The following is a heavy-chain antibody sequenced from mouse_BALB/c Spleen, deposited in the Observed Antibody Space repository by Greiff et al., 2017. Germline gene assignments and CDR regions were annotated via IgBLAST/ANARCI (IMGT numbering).Heavy chain of an antibody. D-gene: IGHD2-3*01. V-gene: IGHV1-80*01. CDR1: GYAFSSYW. Sequence: QVQLQQSGAELVRPGSSVKISCKASGYAFSSYWMNWVKQRPGQGLEWIGQIYPGDGDNNYNGKFKGKATLTADKSSSTAYMQLSSLTSEDSAVYFCARRGYDGYDGGFAYWGQGTLVTVSA. CDR3: ARRGYDGYDGGFAY. CDR2: IYPGDGDN. J-gene: IGHJ3*01.